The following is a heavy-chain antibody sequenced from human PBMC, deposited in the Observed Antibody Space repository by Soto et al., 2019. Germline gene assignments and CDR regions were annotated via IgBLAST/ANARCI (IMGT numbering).Heavy chain of an antibody. V-gene: IGHV3-33*01. D-gene: IGHD3-16*01. Sequence: QVQLVESGGGVVQPGRSLRLSCAASGFSLSNYGIHWVRQAPGKGLEWVAVIWYDGTNKAYADSVKGRFAISRDISKNTVYLQMNSLRAEDTAVYYCARDQPGVMDNYFYYMDVWGKGTTVTVSS. CDR3: ARDQPGVMDNYFYYMDV. CDR2: IWYDGTNK. J-gene: IGHJ6*03. CDR1: GFSLSNYG.